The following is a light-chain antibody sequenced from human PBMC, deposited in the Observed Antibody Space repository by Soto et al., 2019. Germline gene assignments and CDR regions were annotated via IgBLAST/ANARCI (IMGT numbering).Light chain of an antibody. CDR3: QTWCSGSYI. V-gene: IGLV4-69*01. Sequence: QPVLTQSPSASASLGASVKLTCTLSSGHSSYAIAWHQQQPEKGPRYLMKLNSDGSHSKGDGIPDRFSGSSSGTERYLIISSLQSEDEADYYCQTWCSGSYIFGPGTKLTVL. CDR2: LNSDGSH. CDR1: SGHSSYA. J-gene: IGLJ1*01.